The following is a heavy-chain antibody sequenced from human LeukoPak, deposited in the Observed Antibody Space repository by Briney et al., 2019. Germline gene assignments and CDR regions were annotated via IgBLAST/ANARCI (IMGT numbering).Heavy chain of an antibody. Sequence: SETLSLTCTVSGGSISSRSYYWGWIRQPPGKGLEWIGSIYYSGSTYCNPSLKSRVTISVDTSKNQFSLKLSSVTAADTAVYYCARHAVLGVGYYYYYVMDVWGKGTTVTVSS. D-gene: IGHD2-8*02. J-gene: IGHJ6*04. V-gene: IGHV4-39*01. CDR1: GGSISSRSYY. CDR2: IYYSGST. CDR3: ARHAVLGVGYYYYYVMDV.